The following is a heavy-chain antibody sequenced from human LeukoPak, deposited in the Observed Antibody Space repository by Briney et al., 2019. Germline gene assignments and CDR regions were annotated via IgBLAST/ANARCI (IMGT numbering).Heavy chain of an antibody. CDR3: ATGRIQLLYAY. CDR2: LDSGGGA. D-gene: IGHD5-18*01. J-gene: IGHJ4*01. V-gene: IGHV3-53*01. Sequence: GGSLRLSCAASGFTLSSNYMSWVRQAPGKGLEWVSLLDSGGGAFYADSMKGRFTISRDNSKNTLYLQMNSLRAEDTAVYYCATGRIQLLYAYWGHGTLVTVSS. CDR1: GFTLSSNY.